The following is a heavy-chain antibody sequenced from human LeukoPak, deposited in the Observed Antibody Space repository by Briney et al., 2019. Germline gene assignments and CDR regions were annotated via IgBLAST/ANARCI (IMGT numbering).Heavy chain of an antibody. CDR3: ARGRRYFDWAPARYYYGMDV. D-gene: IGHD3-9*01. CDR2: ISYDGSNK. V-gene: IGHV3-30*03. Sequence: GGSLRLSCAASGFTFSSYSMNWVRQAPGKGLEWVAVISYDGSNKYYADSVKGRFTISRDNSKNTLYLQMNSLRAEDTAVYYCARGRRYFDWAPARYYYGMDVWGQGTTVTVSS. J-gene: IGHJ6*02. CDR1: GFTFSSYS.